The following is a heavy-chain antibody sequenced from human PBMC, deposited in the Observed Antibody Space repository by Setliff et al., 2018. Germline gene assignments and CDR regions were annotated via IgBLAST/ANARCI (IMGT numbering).Heavy chain of an antibody. CDR1: GFTFSNSA. J-gene: IGHJ6*02. V-gene: IGHV1-58*01. CDR3: AAEGRVGVPAANYYYYYGMDV. Sequence: SVKVSCKASGFTFSNSAVQWARQARGQPLEWIGWIVLDTGNTKYAQKFQERVTITRDMSTSTAYMELSSLRSEDTAVYYCAAEGRVGVPAANYYYYYGMDVWGQGATVTVSS. CDR2: IVLDTGNT. D-gene: IGHD2-2*01.